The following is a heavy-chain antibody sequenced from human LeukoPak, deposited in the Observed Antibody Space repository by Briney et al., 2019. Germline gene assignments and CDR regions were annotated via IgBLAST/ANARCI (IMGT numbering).Heavy chain of an antibody. J-gene: IGHJ4*02. CDR1: GFTVSNNY. CDR3: ARDLAYYYDSSGYYENY. V-gene: IGHV3-66*01. D-gene: IGHD3-22*01. CDR2: IYSGGNT. Sequence: PGGSLRLSCVAPGFTVSNNYMSWVRQAPGKGLEWVSLIYSGGNTYYADSVKGRFTISRDNAKNSLYLQMNSLRAEDTAVYYCARDLAYYYDSSGYYENYWGQGTLVTVSS.